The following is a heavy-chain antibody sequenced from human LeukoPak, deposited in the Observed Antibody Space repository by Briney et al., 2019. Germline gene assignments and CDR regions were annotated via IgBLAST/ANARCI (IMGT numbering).Heavy chain of an antibody. CDR3: AKDLDPMILVGPGSYFDY. CDR1: GFTFSSYG. V-gene: IGHV3-30*02. J-gene: IGHJ4*02. CDR2: IRYDGSGK. Sequence: PGGSLRLSCAASGFTFSSYGMYWVRQAPGKGLEWVTFIRYDGSGKYYADSVKGRFTISRDNSKNTLYLQMTSLRAEDTAVYYCAKDLDPMILVGPGSYFDYWGQGTLVTVSS. D-gene: IGHD3-22*01.